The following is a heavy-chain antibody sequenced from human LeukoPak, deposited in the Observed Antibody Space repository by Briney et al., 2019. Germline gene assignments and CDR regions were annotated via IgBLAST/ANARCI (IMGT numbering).Heavy chain of an antibody. CDR1: GFIFNNYV. J-gene: IGHJ4*02. D-gene: IGHD1-26*01. Sequence: GGSLRLSCAASGFIFNNYVMHWVRQAPGKGLEWVAVISYDGNTKNDADSVKGRFTISRDNSKNTVFLEMSSLRPEDTAVYYCAKGLYSGSSISFDYWGQGTLVTVSS. V-gene: IGHV3-30*04. CDR3: AKGLYSGSSISFDY. CDR2: ISYDGNTK.